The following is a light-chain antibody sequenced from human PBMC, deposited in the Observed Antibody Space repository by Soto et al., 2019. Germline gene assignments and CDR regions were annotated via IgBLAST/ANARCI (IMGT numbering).Light chain of an antibody. Sequence: EIVLTQSPGTLSLSPGERATLSCRASQSVRSNYLAWYQQKPGQAPRLLIYGASSRATGIPDRFSGTGSGTDFNLTISRLEPEDCAVYYCQQYGGSPYTFGKGTKLEIK. J-gene: IGKJ2*01. V-gene: IGKV3-20*01. CDR1: QSVRSNY. CDR3: QQYGGSPYT. CDR2: GAS.